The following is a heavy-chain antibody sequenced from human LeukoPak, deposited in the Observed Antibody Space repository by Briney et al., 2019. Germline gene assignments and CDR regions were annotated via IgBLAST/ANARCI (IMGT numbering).Heavy chain of an antibody. CDR1: GYTFTGYY. Sequence: ASVKVSCKASGYTFTGYYMHWVRQAPGQGLEWMGWINPNSGGTNYAQKFQGRVTMTRDTSISTAYMELSSLRSEDTAVYYCATNYGSGSYNEYYFDYWGQGTLVTVSS. CDR2: INPNSGGT. CDR3: ATNYGSGSYNEYYFDY. V-gene: IGHV1-2*02. J-gene: IGHJ4*02. D-gene: IGHD3-10*01.